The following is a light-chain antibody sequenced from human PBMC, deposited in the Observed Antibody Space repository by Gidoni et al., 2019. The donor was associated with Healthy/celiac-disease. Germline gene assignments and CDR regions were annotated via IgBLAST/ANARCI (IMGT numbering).Light chain of an antibody. V-gene: IGKV1-39*01. CDR3: PQSYSTPPS. Sequence: DIQMTQSPSSLSASVGDRVTITCRASQSISSYLNWYQQKPGKAPKLLIYAASSLQSGVPSRFSGSGSGTDFTLTIRSLHSEDFVTYHCPQSYSTPPSFGQGTKLEIK. J-gene: IGKJ2*03. CDR2: AAS. CDR1: QSISSY.